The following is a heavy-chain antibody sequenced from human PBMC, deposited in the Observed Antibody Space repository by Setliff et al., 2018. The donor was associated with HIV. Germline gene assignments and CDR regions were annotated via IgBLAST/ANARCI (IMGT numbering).Heavy chain of an antibody. Sequence: PGGSLRLSCAASGFTFSSYSMNWVRQAPGKGLEWVSSISRSSSYIYYADSVKGRFTISRDNARNSLYLQMNSLRAEDTAVYYCARVGAATASYYYYYMDVWGKGTTVTVSS. V-gene: IGHV3-21*01. CDR3: ARVGAATASYYYYYMDV. CDR1: GFTFSSYS. D-gene: IGHD1-26*01. J-gene: IGHJ6*03. CDR2: ISRSSSYI.